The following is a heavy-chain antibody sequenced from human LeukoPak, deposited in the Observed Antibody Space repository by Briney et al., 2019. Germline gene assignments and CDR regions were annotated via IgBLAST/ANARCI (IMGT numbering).Heavy chain of an antibody. CDR1: GGTFSSYA. V-gene: IGHV1-69*04. CDR3: ARDDSSSSYYGMDV. CDR2: IIPILGIA. Sequence: GASVKVSCKASGGTFSSYAISWVRQAPGQGLEWMGRIIPILGIANHAQKFQGRVTITADKSTSTAYMELSSLRSEDTAVYYCARDDSSSSYYGMDVWGQGTTVTVSS. J-gene: IGHJ6*02. D-gene: IGHD6-13*01.